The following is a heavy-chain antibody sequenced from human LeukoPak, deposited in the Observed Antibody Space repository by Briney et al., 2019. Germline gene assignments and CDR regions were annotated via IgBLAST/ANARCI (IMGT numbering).Heavy chain of an antibody. CDR1: GFTFSTYW. D-gene: IGHD1-14*01. CDR2: IKQDASEK. V-gene: IGHV3-7*03. Sequence: GGTLTLSCAASGFTFSTYWMSWIRQPPPKGLELVSNIKQDASEKYYYNSVKGRFTISRDNAKNSLYLKMSSLRAEDTAVYYCARGYRWALNRNPHFWAKETRVPVSS. J-gene: IGHJ4*02. CDR3: ARGYRWALNRNPHF.